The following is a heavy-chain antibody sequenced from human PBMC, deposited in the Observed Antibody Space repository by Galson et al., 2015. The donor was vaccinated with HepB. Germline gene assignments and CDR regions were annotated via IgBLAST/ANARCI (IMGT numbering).Heavy chain of an antibody. Sequence: SVKVSCKASGYTFTDFDMNWVRQAPGQGLEWMGWMNPSNTNTGYAQKFQGRVTMTRDTSINTAYMTLSGLTSDDTAIYYCARGLRVQGNTYFFDFWGQGALVTVSS. CDR2: MNPSNTNT. V-gene: IGHV1-8*01. CDR1: GYTFTDFD. CDR3: ARGLRVQGNTYFFDF. J-gene: IGHJ4*02. D-gene: IGHD4/OR15-4a*01.